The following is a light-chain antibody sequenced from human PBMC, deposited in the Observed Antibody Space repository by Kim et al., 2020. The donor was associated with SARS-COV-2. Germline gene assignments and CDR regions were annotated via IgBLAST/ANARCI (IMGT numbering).Light chain of an antibody. CDR2: DAS. CDR1: QSVSKY. J-gene: IGKJ2*01. CDR3: QQRSNWYT. V-gene: IGKV3-11*01. Sequence: EIVLTQSPGTLTLFPGERATLSCRASQSVSKYLAWYQQKPGQPPSLLIYDASNRATGIPARFSGSGSGTDFTLTISSLEPEDFAVYYCQQRSNWYTFGQGTKLEI.